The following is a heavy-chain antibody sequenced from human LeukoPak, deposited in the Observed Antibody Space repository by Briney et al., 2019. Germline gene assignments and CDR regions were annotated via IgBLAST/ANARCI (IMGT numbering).Heavy chain of an antibody. V-gene: IGHV4-39*01. CDR2: IYYSGST. J-gene: IGHJ4*02. CDR1: GGSISSSSYY. Sequence: PSETLSLTCTVSGGSISSSSYYWGWIRQPPGKGLEWIGSIYYSGSTYYNPSLKSRVTISVDTSKNQFPLKLSSVTAADTAVYYCARQTLDCSGGSCYGYFDYWGQGTLVTVSS. CDR3: ARQTLDCSGGSCYGYFDY. D-gene: IGHD2-15*01.